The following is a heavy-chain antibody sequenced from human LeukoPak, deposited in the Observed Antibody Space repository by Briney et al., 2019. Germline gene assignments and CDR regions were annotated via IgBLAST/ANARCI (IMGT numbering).Heavy chain of an antibody. V-gene: IGHV4-38-2*02. CDR1: GYSISSGYY. J-gene: IGHJ4*02. CDR3: ARGGIAAAFDY. Sequence: SETLSLTCTVSGYSISSGYYWGWIRQPPGKGLEWIGSIYHSGSTYYNPSLKSRVTISVDTSKNQFSLKLSSVTAADTAVYYCARGGIAAAFDYWGQGTLVTVSS. D-gene: IGHD6-13*01. CDR2: IYHSGST.